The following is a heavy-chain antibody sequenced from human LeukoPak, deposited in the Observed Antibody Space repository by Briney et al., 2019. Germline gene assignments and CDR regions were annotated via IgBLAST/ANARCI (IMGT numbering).Heavy chain of an antibody. CDR1: GFSLTTSGVG. CDR3: ARRMNNWFDP. D-gene: IGHD2-8*01. V-gene: IGHV2-5*02. J-gene: IGHJ5*02. CDR2: VYWDDDK. Sequence: SGPTLVKXTQTLTLTCTFSGFSLTTSGVGVGWIRQPPGKALEWLAVVYWDDDKRYSPSLKSRLTITKDTSKNQVVLTLTNMDPVDTATYYCARRMNNWFDPWGQGTLVTVSS.